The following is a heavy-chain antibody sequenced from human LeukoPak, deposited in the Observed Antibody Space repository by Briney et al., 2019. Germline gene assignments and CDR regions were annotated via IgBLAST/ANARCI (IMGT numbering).Heavy chain of an antibody. CDR2: INHSGST. Sequence: PSETLSLTCAVYGGSFSGYYWSWIRQPPGKGLEWIGEINHSGSTNYNPSLKSRVTISVDTSKNQFSLKLSSVTAADTAVYYCARGFGYRYGSPQFDYWGQGTLVTVSS. CDR1: GGSFSGYY. D-gene: IGHD5-18*01. V-gene: IGHV4-34*01. J-gene: IGHJ4*02. CDR3: ARGFGYRYGSPQFDY.